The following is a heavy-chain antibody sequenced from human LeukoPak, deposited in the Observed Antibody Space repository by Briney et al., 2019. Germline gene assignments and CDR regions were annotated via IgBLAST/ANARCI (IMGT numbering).Heavy chain of an antibody. CDR2: IYTSGST. V-gene: IGHV4-4*07. CDR3: ARSRPNCSGGSCYRGGWFDP. J-gene: IGHJ5*02. D-gene: IGHD2-15*01. CDR1: GGSISSYY. Sequence: PSETLSLTCTVSGGSISSYYWSWIRQPAGKGLEWIGRIYTSGSTNYNPSLKSRVTMSVDTSKNQFSLKLSSVTAADTAVYYCARSRPNCSGGSCYRGGWFDPWGQGTLVTVSS.